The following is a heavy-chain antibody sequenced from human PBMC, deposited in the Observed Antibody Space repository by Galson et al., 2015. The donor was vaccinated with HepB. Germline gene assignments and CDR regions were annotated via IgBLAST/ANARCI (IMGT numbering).Heavy chain of an antibody. J-gene: IGHJ6*02. Sequence: SLRLSCAASGFTFSSYAMHWVRQAPGKGLEWVAVISYDGSNKYYADSVKGRFTISRDNSKNTLYLQMNSLGAEDTAVYYCARDLEVRANSYYYGMDVWGQGTTVTVSS. D-gene: IGHD1-26*01. V-gene: IGHV3-30-3*01. CDR1: GFTFSSYA. CDR2: ISYDGSNK. CDR3: ARDLEVRANSYYYGMDV.